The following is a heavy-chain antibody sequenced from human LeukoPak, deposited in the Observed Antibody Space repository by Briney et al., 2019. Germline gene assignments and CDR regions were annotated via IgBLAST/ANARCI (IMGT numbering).Heavy chain of an antibody. Sequence: GGSLRLSCAASGFTFSSYAMSWVRQAPGKGLEWVSAISGSGGSTYYADSVKGRFTISRDNSKNTLYLQMNSLRAEDTAVYYCAKGPGYSSIKVALTWFDPWGQGTLVTVSS. CDR2: ISGSGGST. V-gene: IGHV3-23*01. CDR1: GFTFSSYA. CDR3: AKGPGYSSIKVALTWFDP. D-gene: IGHD6-13*01. J-gene: IGHJ5*02.